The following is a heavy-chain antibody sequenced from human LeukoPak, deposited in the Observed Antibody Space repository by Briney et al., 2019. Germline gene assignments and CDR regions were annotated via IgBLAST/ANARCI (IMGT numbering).Heavy chain of an antibody. CDR3: ARLRRGNYFDY. CDR1: GGSISSYY. Sequence: SETLSITCTVSGGSISSYYWSWIRQPPGKGLEWIGYIYYSGGTNYNPSLKSRVTTSVDTSKNQFSLKLSSVTAADTAVYYCARLRRGNYFDYWGQGTLVTVSS. V-gene: IGHV4-59*08. CDR2: IYYSGGT. J-gene: IGHJ4*02.